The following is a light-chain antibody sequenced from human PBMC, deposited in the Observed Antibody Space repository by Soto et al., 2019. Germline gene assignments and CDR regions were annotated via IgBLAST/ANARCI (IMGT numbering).Light chain of an antibody. Sequence: EILLTQSPDTLSLSPGERATLSCRASQSVSSYLAWYQQKPGQAPRLLIYDASNRATGIPARFSGSGAGTDFTLTISSLEPEDFAVYYCQQRSNWRWTFGQGTKVDIK. CDR1: QSVSSY. V-gene: IGKV3-11*01. CDR3: QQRSNWRWT. CDR2: DAS. J-gene: IGKJ1*01.